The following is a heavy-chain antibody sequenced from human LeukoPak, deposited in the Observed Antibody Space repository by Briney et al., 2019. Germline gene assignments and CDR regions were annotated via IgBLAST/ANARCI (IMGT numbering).Heavy chain of an antibody. CDR2: ISSSSSYI. D-gene: IGHD5-18*01. CDR1: EFTFSSYS. J-gene: IGHJ5*02. Sequence: PGGSLRLSCAASEFTFSSYSVNWVRQAPGKGLEWVSSISSSSSYIYYADSVKGRFTISRDNAKNSLYLQMNSLRAEDTAVYYCARGLPRGYSYGQNWFDPWGQGTLVTVSS. V-gene: IGHV3-21*01. CDR3: ARGLPRGYSYGQNWFDP.